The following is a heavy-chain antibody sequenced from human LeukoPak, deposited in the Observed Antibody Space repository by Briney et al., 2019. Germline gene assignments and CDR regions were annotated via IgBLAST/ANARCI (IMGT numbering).Heavy chain of an antibody. CDR2: MSSDGNDK. V-gene: IGHV3-30*04. Sequence: PGGSLRLSCAASGFTFSSYTIHWVRQAPGKGPEWVAVMSSDGNDKHYAASVKGRFTISRDSSKTTVYLQMNSLRPDDTALYYCAREGHYYYYMDVWGKGTTVTVSS. CDR1: GFTFSSYT. CDR3: AREGHYYYYMDV. J-gene: IGHJ6*03.